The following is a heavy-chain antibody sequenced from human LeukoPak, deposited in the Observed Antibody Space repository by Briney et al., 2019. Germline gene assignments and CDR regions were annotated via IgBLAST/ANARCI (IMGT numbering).Heavy chain of an antibody. J-gene: IGHJ4*02. D-gene: IGHD3-22*01. CDR1: GFTFSSYP. CDR2: ISGSGGST. Sequence: GGSLRLSCTASGFTFSSYPMSWVRQAPGKGLEWLSAISGSGGSTYYADSVKGRFTISRDNSKNTLYLQMNSLRAEDTAVYYCAKDREDSSGYYNHYWGQGTLVTVSS. CDR3: AKDREDSSGYYNHY. V-gene: IGHV3-23*01.